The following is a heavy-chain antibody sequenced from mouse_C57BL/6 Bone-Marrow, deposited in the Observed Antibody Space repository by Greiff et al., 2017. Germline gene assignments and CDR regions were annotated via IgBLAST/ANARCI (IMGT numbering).Heavy chain of an antibody. CDR2: ISGGGGNT. CDR1: GFTFSSYT. CDR3: SRQVTTVLATKYFDV. D-gene: IGHD1-1*01. J-gene: IGHJ1*03. Sequence: EVKLVESGGGLVKPGGSLKLSCAASGFTFSSYTMSWVRQTPEKRLQWVAAISGGGGNTYYPDSVKGRFTISRDNDKNILYLQMSSLRSEDTALYYCSRQVTTVLATKYFDVWDTGATVAV. V-gene: IGHV5-9*01.